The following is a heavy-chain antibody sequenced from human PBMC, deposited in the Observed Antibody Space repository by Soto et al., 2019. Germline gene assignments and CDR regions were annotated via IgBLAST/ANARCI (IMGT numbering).Heavy chain of an antibody. CDR3: ARETTVTNFDY. J-gene: IGHJ4*02. CDR2: IYYSGST. V-gene: IGHV4-59*01. Sequence: SETLSLTCTVSGGSISSYYWSWIRQPPGKGLEWIGYIYYSGSTNYNPSLKSRVTISVDTSKNQFSLKLSSVTAADTAVYYCARETTVTNFDYWGQGTLVTVSS. D-gene: IGHD4-17*01. CDR1: GGSISSYY.